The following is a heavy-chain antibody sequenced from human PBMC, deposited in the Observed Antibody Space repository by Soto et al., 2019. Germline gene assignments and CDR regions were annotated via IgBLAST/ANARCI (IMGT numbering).Heavy chain of an antibody. V-gene: IGHV3-11*06. D-gene: IGHD5-18*01. CDR3: AREYSYGYRGGYFDY. CDR1: GGSFSGYY. Sequence: LSLTCAVYGGSFSGYYWSWIRQAPGKGLEWVSYISSSSSYTNYADSVKGRFTISRDNAKNSLYLQMNSLRAEDTAVYYCAREYSYGYRGGYFDYWGQGTLVTVSS. CDR2: ISSSSSYT. J-gene: IGHJ4*02.